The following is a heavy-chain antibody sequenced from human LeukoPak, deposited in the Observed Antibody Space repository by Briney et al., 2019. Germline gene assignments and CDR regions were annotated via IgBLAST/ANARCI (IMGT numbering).Heavy chain of an antibody. CDR2: IIPIFGTA. CDR1: GGTFSSYA. V-gene: IGHV1-69*13. CDR3: ARDRYCSAGSCDRLLGY. D-gene: IGHD2-15*01. Sequence: ASVKVSCKASGGTFSSYAISWVRQAPGQGLEWMGGIIPIFGTANYAQKFQGRVTITADESTSTAYMELSSLRSEDTAVYYCARDRYCSAGSCDRLLGYWGQGTLVTVSS. J-gene: IGHJ4*02.